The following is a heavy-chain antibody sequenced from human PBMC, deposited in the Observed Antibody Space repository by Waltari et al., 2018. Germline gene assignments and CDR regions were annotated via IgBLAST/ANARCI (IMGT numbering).Heavy chain of an antibody. CDR3: ARDGVEMGKGVGSWFDP. Sequence: QVQLQESGPGPVKPSQTLSLTCTVSGGSITSGKYFRCWLRQPPGKGLEWIGYMYYSGITYYNPSLKSRVSMSVDTSKNQFSLKLTSVTAADTAVYYCARDGVEMGKGVGSWFDPWGQGTLVTVSS. D-gene: IGHD3-3*01. J-gene: IGHJ5*02. V-gene: IGHV4-30-4*01. CDR2: MYYSGIT. CDR1: GGSITSGKYF.